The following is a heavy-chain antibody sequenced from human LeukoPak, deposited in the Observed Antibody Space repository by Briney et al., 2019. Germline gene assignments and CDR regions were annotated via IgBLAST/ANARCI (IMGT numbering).Heavy chain of an antibody. V-gene: IGHV4-59*01. D-gene: IGHD6-13*01. J-gene: IGHJ4*02. CDR2: IYYSGTT. CDR3: ARGVYIAAAQYGY. CDR1: GGSISSYY. Sequence: SETLSLTCTVSGGSISSYYWSWIRQPPGKGLEWIGYIYYSGTTNYNPSLKSRVTISVDTSKNQFSPKLSSVTAADTAVYYCARGVYIAAAQYGYWGQGTLVTVSS.